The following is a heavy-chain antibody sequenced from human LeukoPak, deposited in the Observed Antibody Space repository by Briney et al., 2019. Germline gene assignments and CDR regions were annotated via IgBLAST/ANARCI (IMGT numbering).Heavy chain of an antibody. CDR2: FGGSGGTI. D-gene: IGHD2-21*02. V-gene: IGHV3-23*01. J-gene: IGHJ4*02. CDR3: AKSDCGGNCHLLDY. Sequence: GGSLRLSCAASGFSLSTYAMSWVRQAPGKGLEWVSHFGGSGGTIYYADSVKGRFTISRDNSKNTLYLQMNSLRAEDTALYYCAKSDCGGNCHLLDYWGQGTLVTVSS. CDR1: GFSLSTYA.